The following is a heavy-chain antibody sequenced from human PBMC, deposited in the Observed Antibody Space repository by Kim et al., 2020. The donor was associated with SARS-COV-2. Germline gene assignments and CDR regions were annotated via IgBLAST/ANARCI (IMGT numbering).Heavy chain of an antibody. V-gene: IGHV4-59*02. Sequence: SETLSLTCTVSGGSVSGYYWSWIRQPPEKGLEWIGYIHYSGSTNYNPSLKSRVTISVDTSKNQFFLRLTSLTAADTAVYYCAKYEGDKHKALDVWGQGAMVTVSS. J-gene: IGHJ3*01. CDR1: GGSVSGYY. D-gene: IGHD2-21*02. CDR2: IHYSGST. CDR3: AKYEGDKHKALDV.